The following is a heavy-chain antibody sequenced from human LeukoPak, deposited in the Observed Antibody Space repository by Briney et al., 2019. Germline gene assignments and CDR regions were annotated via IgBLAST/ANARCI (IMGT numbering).Heavy chain of an antibody. CDR2: IHPSGST. CDR1: GDSISSYY. J-gene: IGHJ2*01. V-gene: IGHV4-4*07. D-gene: IGHD4-11*01. CDR3: ARTSSNYLYWYFDL. Sequence: SETLSLTCTVSGDSISSYYWSWVRQPAGKGLEWIGRIHPSGSTNYNPSLKSRVTLSVDTSKNQFSLKLSSVTAADTAVYYCARTSSNYLYWYFDLWGRGTLVTVSS.